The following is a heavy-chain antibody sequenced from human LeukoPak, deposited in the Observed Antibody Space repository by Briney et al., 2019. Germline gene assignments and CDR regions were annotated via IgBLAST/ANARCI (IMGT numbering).Heavy chain of an antibody. CDR1: GLHFSSYA. Sequence: GGSLRLSCAASGLHFSSYAMHWVRQAPGKGLEWVALISYDGSNEHYADSVKGRFTISRDNSKNTLYLQVNSLRAEDTAVYYCAKSRFSCIGNNCYSPDYWGQGTLVTVSS. D-gene: IGHD2-15*01. CDR2: ISYDGSNE. J-gene: IGHJ4*02. CDR3: AKSRFSCIGNNCYSPDY. V-gene: IGHV3-30*18.